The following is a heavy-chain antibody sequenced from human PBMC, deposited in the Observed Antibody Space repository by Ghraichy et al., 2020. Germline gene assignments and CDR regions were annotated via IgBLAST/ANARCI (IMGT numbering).Heavy chain of an antibody. CDR1: GGSFSGYY. CDR2: INHSGST. V-gene: IGHV4-34*01. Sequence: SETLSLTCAVYGGSFSGYYWSWIRQPPGKGLEWIGEINHSGSTNYNPSLKSRVTISVDTSKNQFSLKLSSVTAADTAVYYCARGESAIAAAGKELGYWYFDLWGRGTLVTVSS. CDR3: ARGESAIAAAGKELGYWYFDL. J-gene: IGHJ2*01. D-gene: IGHD6-13*01.